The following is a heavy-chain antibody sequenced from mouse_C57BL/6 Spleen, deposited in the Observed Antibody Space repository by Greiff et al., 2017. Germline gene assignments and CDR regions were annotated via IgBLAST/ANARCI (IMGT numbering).Heavy chain of an antibody. V-gene: IGHV3-6*01. D-gene: IGHD2-3*01. CDR1: GYSITSGYY. CDR2: ISYDGSN. Sequence: LQQSGPGLVTPSQSLSLTCSVTGYSITSGYYWNWIRQFPGNKLEWMGSISYDGSNNYNPSLNNRISITRDTSKNQFFLKLNSVTTEDTATYYCARGNGYYYFDYWGQGTTLTVSS. CDR3: ARGNGYYYFDY. J-gene: IGHJ2*01.